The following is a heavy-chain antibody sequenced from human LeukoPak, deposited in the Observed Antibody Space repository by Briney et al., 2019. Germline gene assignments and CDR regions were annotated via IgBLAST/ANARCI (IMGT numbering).Heavy chain of an antibody. V-gene: IGHV4-34*01. CDR2: INHGGST. CDR3: ARGHGMDV. CDR1: GGSFSGYY. J-gene: IGHJ6*02. Sequence: SETLSLTCAVYGGSFSGYYWSWIRQPPGKGLEWIGEINHGGSTNYYPSLKSRVTISVDTSKNQFSLKLSSVTAADTAVYYCARGHGMDVWGQGTTVTVSS.